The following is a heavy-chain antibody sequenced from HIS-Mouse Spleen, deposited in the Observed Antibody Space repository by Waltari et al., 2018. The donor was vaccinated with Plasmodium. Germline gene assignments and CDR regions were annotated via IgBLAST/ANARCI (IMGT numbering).Heavy chain of an antibody. CDR3: ARGYCSGGSCYSAFDT. CDR1: GFTVSSNY. J-gene: IGHJ3*02. V-gene: IGHV3-66*01. D-gene: IGHD2-15*01. Sequence: VQPGGSLRLSCAASGFTVSSNYMSWVRQAPGKGLEWVSVIYSGGSTYYADCVKGRFTISRDNSNNTLYLQMNILRAEDTAVYYCARGYCSGGSCYSAFDTWSKGTMVTVSS. CDR2: IYSGGST.